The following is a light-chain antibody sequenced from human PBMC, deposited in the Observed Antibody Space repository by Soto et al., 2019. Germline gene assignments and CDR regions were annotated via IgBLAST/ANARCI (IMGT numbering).Light chain of an antibody. V-gene: IGLV1-47*01. J-gene: IGLJ3*02. CDR3: AAWDDSLSVWV. Sequence: QSVLTQPPSASGTPGQRVTISCSGSSSNIGSYYVYWYQQLPGTAPKLLIYRNNQRPSGVPDRFSGSKSGTSASLAISGLRSEDEADYYCAAWDDSLSVWVFGGGTKLTVL. CDR1: SSNIGSYY. CDR2: RNN.